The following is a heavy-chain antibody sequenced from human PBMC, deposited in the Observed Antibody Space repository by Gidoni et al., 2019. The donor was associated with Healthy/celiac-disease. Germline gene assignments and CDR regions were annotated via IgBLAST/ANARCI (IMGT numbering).Heavy chain of an antibody. CDR1: GFTFSSYA. CDR2: ISGSGGST. V-gene: IGHV3-23*01. J-gene: IGHJ4*02. CDR3: AKSYGDYRDFDY. D-gene: IGHD4-17*01. Sequence: EVQLLESGGGLVQPGGSLRLSCAASGFTFSSYAMSWVRQAPGKGLAWVSAISGSGGSTYYADSVKGRFTISRDNSKNTLYLQMNSLRAEDTAVYYCAKSYGDYRDFDYWGQGTLVTVSS.